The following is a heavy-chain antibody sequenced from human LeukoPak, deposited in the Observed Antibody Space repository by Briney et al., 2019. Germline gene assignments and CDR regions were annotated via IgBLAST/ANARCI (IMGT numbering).Heavy chain of an antibody. V-gene: IGHV3-30*03. CDR3: ARDGRYYGSGSYQDH. CDR2: ISYDGSNQ. CDR1: GFTFSSYS. J-gene: IGHJ4*02. D-gene: IGHD3-10*01. Sequence: GGSLRLSCAASGFTFSSYSMHRVRQAPGKGLEWVAIISYDGSNQYYSDSVKGRFTISRDNSKNTLYLQTNSLRAEDTAMYYCARDGRYYGSGSYQDHWGQGTLVTVSS.